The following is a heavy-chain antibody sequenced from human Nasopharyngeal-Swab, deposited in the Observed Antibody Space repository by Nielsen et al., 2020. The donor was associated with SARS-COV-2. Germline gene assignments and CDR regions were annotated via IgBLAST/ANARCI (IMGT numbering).Heavy chain of an antibody. Sequence: GESLKISCAASGFTFSSYAMSWVRQAPGKGLEWVPAISGSGGSTYYADSVKGRFTISRDNSKNTLYLQMNSLRAEDTAVYYCAKKPENILRYFDWLLDAFDIWGQGTMVTVSS. CDR1: GFTFSSYA. D-gene: IGHD3-9*01. J-gene: IGHJ3*02. V-gene: IGHV3-23*01. CDR3: AKKPENILRYFDWLLDAFDI. CDR2: ISGSGGST.